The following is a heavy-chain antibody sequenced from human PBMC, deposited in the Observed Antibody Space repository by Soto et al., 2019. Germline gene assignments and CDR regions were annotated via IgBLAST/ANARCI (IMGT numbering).Heavy chain of an antibody. V-gene: IGHV3-74*01. Sequence: PGGSLRLSSAASGFTFSSDWMHWFRHAPGKGLVWVSRIDSAGRTTTYADSVKGRFTISRDNSKNTLYLQMNGLRAEDTALYYCARWFTGGNFDYFDYWGQGTQVTVSS. CDR1: GFTFSSDW. J-gene: IGHJ4*02. CDR2: IDSAGRTT. D-gene: IGHD2-21*02. CDR3: ARWFTGGNFDYFDY.